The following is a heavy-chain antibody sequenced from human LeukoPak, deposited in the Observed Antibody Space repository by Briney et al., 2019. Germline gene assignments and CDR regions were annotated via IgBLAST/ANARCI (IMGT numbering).Heavy chain of an antibody. Sequence: SQTLSLTCTVSGGSTSSGSYYWSWIRQPAGKGLEWIGRIYTSGSTNYNPSLKSRVTISVDTSKNQFSLKLSSVTAADTAVYYCARNAVARDDYWGQGTLVTVSS. CDR2: IYTSGST. CDR1: GGSTSSGSYY. D-gene: IGHD6-19*01. J-gene: IGHJ4*02. V-gene: IGHV4-61*02. CDR3: ARNAVARDDY.